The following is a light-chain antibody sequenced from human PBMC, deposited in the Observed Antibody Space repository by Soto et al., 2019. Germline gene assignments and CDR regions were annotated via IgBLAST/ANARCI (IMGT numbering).Light chain of an antibody. Sequence: EIVMTQSPATLSVSPGERSTLSCRASQSVGTYLAWYQQKPGQAPRLLIYDTYKRATGIPARFSGGGSGTDFTLTISTLEPEDFAVYYCQWRGKWPLSFGGGTKVDIK. V-gene: IGKV3-11*01. J-gene: IGKJ4*01. CDR1: QSVGTY. CDR3: QWRGKWPLS. CDR2: DTY.